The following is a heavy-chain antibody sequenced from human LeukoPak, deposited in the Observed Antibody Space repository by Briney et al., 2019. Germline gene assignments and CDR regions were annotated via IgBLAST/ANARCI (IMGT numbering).Heavy chain of an antibody. CDR3: ARVYALRLDY. J-gene: IGHJ4*02. D-gene: IGHD2-2*01. V-gene: IGHV1-18*01. CDR2: ITGHNAIT. Sequence: ASVKVSCKASGYTFTSYGISWVRQAPGQGLDWMGSITGHNAITSYAQNLQGRVTLTTDTSTSTAYMELRNLRSDDTAVYYCARVYALRLDYWGQGTLVTVSS. CDR1: GYTFTSYG.